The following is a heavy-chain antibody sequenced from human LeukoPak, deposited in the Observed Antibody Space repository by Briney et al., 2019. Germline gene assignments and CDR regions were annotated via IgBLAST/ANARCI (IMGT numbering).Heavy chain of an antibody. CDR2: VNWNGGST. Sequence: PGGSLRLSCAASGFSFDDYGMSWVRQAPGEGLEWVSGVNWNGGSTAYADFVKGRFTISRDNARNSLNLQMNNLRAEDTAFYYCVRTNWAQWYFDFWGLGTLVTVSS. CDR3: VRTNWAQWYFDF. D-gene: IGHD7-27*01. CDR1: GFSFDDYG. J-gene: IGHJ2*01. V-gene: IGHV3-20*04.